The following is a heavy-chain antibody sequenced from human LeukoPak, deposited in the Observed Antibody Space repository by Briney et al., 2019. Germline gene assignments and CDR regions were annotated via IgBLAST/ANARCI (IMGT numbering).Heavy chain of an antibody. V-gene: IGHV5-51*01. D-gene: IGHD2-15*01. CDR2: IYPGDSDT. J-gene: IGHJ4*02. Sequence: HGESLKISCKGSGYSFTNYWIGWVRQMPVKGLEWMGIIYPGDSDTRYSPSFQGQVTISADKSISTAYLQWSSLKASDTAMYYCARVGVVMVAAMLDYWGQGTLVTVSS. CDR3: ARVGVVMVAAMLDY. CDR1: GYSFTNYW.